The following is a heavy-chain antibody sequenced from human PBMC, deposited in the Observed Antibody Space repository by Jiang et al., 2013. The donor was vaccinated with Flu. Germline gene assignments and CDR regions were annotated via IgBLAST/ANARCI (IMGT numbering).Heavy chain of an antibody. CDR1: GYIFKNYF. D-gene: IGHD2-2*01. V-gene: IGHV1-46*02. J-gene: IGHJ5*02. Sequence: SGAEVRKPGASVTVSCKASGYIFKNYFIHWVRQAPGQGLEWMGLINPSGGSTTYAQQFQGRVTMTRDMATSTVYMELSSLKADDTAFYYCTRGQYQLMYVDYFDPWGQGTLVTVSS. CDR2: INPSGGST. CDR3: TRGQYQLMYVDYFDP.